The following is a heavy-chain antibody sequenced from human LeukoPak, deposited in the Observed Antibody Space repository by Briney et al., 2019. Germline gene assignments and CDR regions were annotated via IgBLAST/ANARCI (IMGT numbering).Heavy chain of an antibody. D-gene: IGHD3-22*01. CDR2: IYYSGNT. Sequence: PSQTLSLTCTVSGGSISSGDYYWSWIRQPPGKGLEWIGYIYYSGNTYYNPSLKSRVTISVDTSKNQFSLKLSSVTAADTAVYYCARGYDSSGYCPNWGQGTLVTVSS. CDR1: GGSISSGDYY. V-gene: IGHV4-30-4*08. CDR3: ARGYDSSGYCPN. J-gene: IGHJ4*02.